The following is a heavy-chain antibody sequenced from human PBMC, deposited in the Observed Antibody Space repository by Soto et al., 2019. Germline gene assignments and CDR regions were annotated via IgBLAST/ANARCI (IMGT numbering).Heavy chain of an antibody. D-gene: IGHD3-22*01. CDR2: INPNSGGT. Sequence: ASVKVSCKASGYTFTGYYMHWVRQAPGQGLEWMGWINPNSGGTNYAQKFQGWVTMTRDTSISTAYMELSRLRSDDTAVYYCARIDSSGYYYFDYWGQGTLVTVSS. CDR3: ARIDSSGYYYFDY. J-gene: IGHJ4*02. V-gene: IGHV1-2*04. CDR1: GYTFTGYY.